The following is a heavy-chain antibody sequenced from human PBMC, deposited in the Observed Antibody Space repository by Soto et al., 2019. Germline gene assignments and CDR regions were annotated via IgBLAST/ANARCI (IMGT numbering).Heavy chain of an antibody. CDR2: ISSSGSTI. J-gene: IGHJ6*03. V-gene: IGHV3-48*03. D-gene: IGHD6-19*01. CDR1: GFTFSSYE. CDR3: ARVRRHAVSSICSYRDEFHDRKYV. Sequence: VGSLKITCAASGFTFSSYEMNWVRQAPGKGLEWVSYISSSGSTIYYADSVKGRFTISRDNAKNSLYLQMKSLRAEDTAVYYCARVRRHAVSSICSYRDEFHDRKYVWGNRTSVTV.